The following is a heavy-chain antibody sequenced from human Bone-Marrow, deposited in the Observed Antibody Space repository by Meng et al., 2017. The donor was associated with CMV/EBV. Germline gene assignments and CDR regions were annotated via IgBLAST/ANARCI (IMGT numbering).Heavy chain of an antibody. CDR2: ISSSSSTI. V-gene: IGHV3-48*04. J-gene: IGHJ4*02. CDR1: GFTFSSYS. D-gene: IGHD3-3*01. CDR3: ARGPIFGVVIVRAVKNDY. Sequence: GGSLRLSCAASGFTFSSYSMNWVRQAPGKGLEWVSYISSSSSTIYYADSVKGRFTISRDNAKNSLYLQMNSLRAEDTAVYYCARGPIFGVVIVRAVKNDYWGQGNLVTVSS.